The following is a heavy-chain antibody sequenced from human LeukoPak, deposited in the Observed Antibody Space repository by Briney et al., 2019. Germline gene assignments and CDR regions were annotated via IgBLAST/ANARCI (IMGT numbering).Heavy chain of an antibody. Sequence: GGSLRLSCAASGFTFSSYSMNWVRQAPGKGLEWVSFISSSSSTIYYADSVKGRFTISRDNAKNSLYLQMNSLRAEDTAVYYCARSGERGLSDIWGQGTMVTVSS. D-gene: IGHD1-26*01. V-gene: IGHV3-48*04. CDR3: ARSGERGLSDI. CDR1: GFTFSSYS. J-gene: IGHJ3*02. CDR2: ISSSSSTI.